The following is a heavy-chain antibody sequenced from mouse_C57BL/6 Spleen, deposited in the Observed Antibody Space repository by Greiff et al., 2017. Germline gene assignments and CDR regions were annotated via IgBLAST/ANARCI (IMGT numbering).Heavy chain of an antibody. CDR3: ARGDSSGAWFAY. J-gene: IGHJ3*01. Sequence: QVQLQQSGPELVKPGASVKISCKASGYAFSSSWMNWVKQRPGKGLEWIGRMYPGDGDTNYNGKFKGKATLTADKSSSTAYMQLSSLTSEDSAVYVCARGDSSGAWFAYWGQGTLVTVSA. V-gene: IGHV1-82*01. D-gene: IGHD3-2*02. CDR2: MYPGDGDT. CDR1: GYAFSSSW.